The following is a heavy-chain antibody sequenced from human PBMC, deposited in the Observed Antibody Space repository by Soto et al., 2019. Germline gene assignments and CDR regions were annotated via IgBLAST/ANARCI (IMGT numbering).Heavy chain of an antibody. CDR3: ARSGYYDSTGPSEYFQH. D-gene: IGHD3-22*01. CDR2: ISAYNGNT. CDR1: GYTFTSYG. V-gene: IGHV1-18*01. Sequence: QVQLVQSGAEVKKPGASVKVSCKASGYTFTSYGINWVRRAPGQGLEWMGWISAYNGNTNYAQKLQDRITMTTDTATSTTDMELRSLRSDDTAVYYCARSGYYDSTGPSEYFQHWGQGTLVTVSS. J-gene: IGHJ1*01.